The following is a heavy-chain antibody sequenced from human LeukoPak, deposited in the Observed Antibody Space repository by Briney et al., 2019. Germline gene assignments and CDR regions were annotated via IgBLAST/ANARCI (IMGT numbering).Heavy chain of an antibody. Sequence: ASVKVSCKASGGTFSSYAISWVRQAPGQGLEWMGGIIPIFGTANYAQKFQGRVTITADESTSTAYMELSSLRSEDTAVYYCARMTTITAIVAFDIWGQGTMVTVSS. CDR1: GGTFSSYA. CDR3: ARMTTITAIVAFDI. CDR2: IIPIFGTA. D-gene: IGHD5-24*01. V-gene: IGHV1-69*13. J-gene: IGHJ3*02.